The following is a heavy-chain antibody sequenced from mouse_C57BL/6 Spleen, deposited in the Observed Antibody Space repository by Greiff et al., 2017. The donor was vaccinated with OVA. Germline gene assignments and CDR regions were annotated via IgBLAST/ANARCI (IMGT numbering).Heavy chain of an antibody. CDR2: INPNYGTT. CDR3: ARWPDGDYEDYYAMDY. CDR1: GYSFTDYN. V-gene: IGHV1-39*01. J-gene: IGHJ4*01. Sequence: VHVKQSGPELVKPGASVKISCKASGYSFTDYNMNWVKQSNGKSLEWIGVINPNYGTTSYNQKFKGKATLTVDQSSSTAYMQLNSLTSEDSAVYYCARWPDGDYEDYYAMDYWGQGTSVTVSS. D-gene: IGHD1-1*01.